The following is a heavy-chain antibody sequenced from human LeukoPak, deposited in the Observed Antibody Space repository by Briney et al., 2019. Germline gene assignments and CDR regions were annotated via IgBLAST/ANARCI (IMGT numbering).Heavy chain of an antibody. Sequence: GASVKVSCKASGYTFTSYGISWVRQAPGQGLEWMGWISAYNANTNYAQKLQGRVTMTTDTSTSTAYMELRSLRSDDTAVYYCARDRGVTTVTTIDYWGQGTLVTVSS. CDR1: GYTFTSYG. J-gene: IGHJ4*02. V-gene: IGHV1-18*01. CDR3: ARDRGVTTVTTIDY. CDR2: ISAYNANT. D-gene: IGHD4-17*01.